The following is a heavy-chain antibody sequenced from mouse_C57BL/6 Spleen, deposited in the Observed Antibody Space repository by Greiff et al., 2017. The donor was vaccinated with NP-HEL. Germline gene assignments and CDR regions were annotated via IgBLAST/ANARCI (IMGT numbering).Heavy chain of an antibody. Sequence: QVQLQQPGAELVKPGASVKMSCKASGYTFTSYWITWVKQRPGQGLEWIGDIYPGSGSTNYNEKFKDKATLTADKSSSTVYMELSRLTSEDSAVYFCARHGAYYSNSYYFDYWGQGTTLTVSS. D-gene: IGHD2-5*01. CDR1: GYTFTSYW. V-gene: IGHV1-55*01. CDR3: ARHGAYYSNSYYFDY. J-gene: IGHJ2*01. CDR2: IYPGSGST.